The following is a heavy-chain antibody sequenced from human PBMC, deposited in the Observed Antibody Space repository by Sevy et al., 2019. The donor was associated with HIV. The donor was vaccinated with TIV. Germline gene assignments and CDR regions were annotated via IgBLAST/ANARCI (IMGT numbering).Heavy chain of an antibody. J-gene: IGHJ4*02. D-gene: IGHD6-6*01. CDR2: IRSKANSYAT. CDR3: TRQLQNPLEYSSSSWDFDY. V-gene: IGHV3-73*01. CDR1: GFTFSGSA. Sequence: GGSLRLSCAASGFTFSGSAMHWVRQASGKGLEWVGRIRSKANSYATAYAASVKGRFTISRDDSKNTAYLQMNSLKTEDTAVYYCTRQLQNPLEYSSSSWDFDYWGQGTLVTVSS.